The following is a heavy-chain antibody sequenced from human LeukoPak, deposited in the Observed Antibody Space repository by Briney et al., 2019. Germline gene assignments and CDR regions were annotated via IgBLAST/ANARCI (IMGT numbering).Heavy chain of an antibody. V-gene: IGHV4-34*01. Sequence: SETLSLTCAVYGGSFSGYYWSWIRQPPGKGLEWIGEINHSGSTNYNPPLKSRVTISVDTSKNQFSLKLSSVTAADTAVYYCATPQPDSSGYWRDYYYGMDVWGQGTTVTVSS. D-gene: IGHD3-22*01. CDR3: ATPQPDSSGYWRDYYYGMDV. J-gene: IGHJ6*02. CDR2: INHSGST. CDR1: GGSFSGYY.